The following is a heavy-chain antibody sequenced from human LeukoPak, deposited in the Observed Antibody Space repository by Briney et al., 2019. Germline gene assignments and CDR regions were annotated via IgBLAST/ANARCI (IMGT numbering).Heavy chain of an antibody. CDR3: AREAIVRFYFDY. J-gene: IGHJ4*02. Sequence: PGGSLRLSCAASGFTVSSNYMSWVRQAPGKGLEWVSVIYSGGSTYYADSVKGRFTISRDNSKNTLYLRMNSLRAEDTAVYYCAREAIVRFYFDYWGQGTLVTVSS. CDR1: GFTVSSNY. V-gene: IGHV3-53*01. D-gene: IGHD3-3*01. CDR2: IYSGGST.